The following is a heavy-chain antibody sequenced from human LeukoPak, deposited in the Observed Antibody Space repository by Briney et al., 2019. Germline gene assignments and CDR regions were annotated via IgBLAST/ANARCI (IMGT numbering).Heavy chain of an antibody. J-gene: IGHJ3*02. Sequence: SETLSLTCTVSGCSISSGYYWGWIRQPPGKGLEWIGTIYYSVNTYYNPSLKSRVTISVDTSKNQFSLKLSSVTAADTAVYYCARATGGYYDSSGTAFDIWGQGTMVTVSS. CDR3: ARATGGYYDSSGTAFDI. D-gene: IGHD3-22*01. CDR2: IYYSVNT. CDR1: GCSISSGYY. V-gene: IGHV4-38-2*02.